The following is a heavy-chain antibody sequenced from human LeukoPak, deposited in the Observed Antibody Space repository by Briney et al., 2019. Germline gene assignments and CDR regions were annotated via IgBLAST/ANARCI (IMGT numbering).Heavy chain of an antibody. CDR1: GGSISSYY. J-gene: IGHJ5*02. D-gene: IGHD3-22*01. Sequence: SETLSLTCTVSGGSISSYYWSWIRQPPGKGLEWIGEINHSGSTNYNPSLKSRVTISVDTSKNQFSLKLSSVTAADTAVYYCARHVDYYDSSGYYYDSNWFDPWGQGTLVTVSS. CDR3: ARHVDYYDSSGYYYDSNWFDP. V-gene: IGHV4-34*01. CDR2: INHSGST.